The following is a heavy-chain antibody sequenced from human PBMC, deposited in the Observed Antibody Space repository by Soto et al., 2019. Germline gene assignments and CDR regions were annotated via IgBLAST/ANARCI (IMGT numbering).Heavy chain of an antibody. CDR2: IKTKTLGGAT. CDR1: GFNFNNAW. CDR3: ATENIVATIDH. Sequence: EVQLVESGGGLVKPGGSLRLSCEASGFNFNNAWMSWVRQAPGKGLEWLGRIKTKTLGGATDFAAPVNGRITISRDDSKDTLYLQMDSLKTEDTAVYYCATENIVATIDHWGHGTLVTVSS. J-gene: IGHJ4*01. V-gene: IGHV3-15*01. D-gene: IGHD5-12*01.